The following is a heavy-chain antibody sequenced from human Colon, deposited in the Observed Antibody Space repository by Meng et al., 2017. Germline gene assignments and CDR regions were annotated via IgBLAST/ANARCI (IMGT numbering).Heavy chain of an antibody. V-gene: IGHV1-3*01. J-gene: IGHJ4*02. CDR2: IYPADGNR. CDR1: GYSFTSYG. Sequence: QVHLVQSGADLKKPGASVKVSCQASGYSFTSYGMHWLRQAPGQRPEWMGWIYPADGNRRYSQKFQDRLTITTDTFARTAYMELSSLRSEDTAVYFCARDERGGPYYFDYWGQGTLVTVSS. CDR3: ARDERGGPYYFDY.